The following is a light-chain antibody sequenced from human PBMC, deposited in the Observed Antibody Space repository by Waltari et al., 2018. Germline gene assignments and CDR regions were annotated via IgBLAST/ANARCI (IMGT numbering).Light chain of an antibody. CDR3: QQYNRYST. V-gene: IGKV1-5*03. CDR2: KAS. CDR1: QSVNSW. J-gene: IGKJ1*01. Sequence: DIQMTQSPSTLSASVGDRVAITCRDSQSVNSWLAWYQQKPGKAPKFLIYKASILESGVPSRFSGSGSGTEFTLTISNLQPDDFATYYCQQYNRYSTFGQGTKVELK.